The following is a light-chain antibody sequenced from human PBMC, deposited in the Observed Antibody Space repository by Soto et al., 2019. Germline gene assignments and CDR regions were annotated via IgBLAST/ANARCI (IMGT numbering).Light chain of an antibody. V-gene: IGLV2-14*01. CDR2: DVS. CDR1: SSDVGAYNY. J-gene: IGLJ1*01. CDR3: SSYTSRSTPYV. Sequence: QSVLTQPASVSGSPGQSITISCTGTSSDVGAYNYVSWYQQHPGKPPKLMIYDVSNRPSGISNRFSGSKSGNTASLTISGLQAEDEADYYCSSYTSRSTPYVFGTGTKVTVL.